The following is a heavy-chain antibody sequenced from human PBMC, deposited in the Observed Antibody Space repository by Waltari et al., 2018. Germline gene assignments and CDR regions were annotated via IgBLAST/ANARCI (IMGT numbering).Heavy chain of an antibody. V-gene: IGHV4-34*01. Sequence: QVQLQQWGAGLLKPSETLSLTCAVYGGSFSGYYWSWIRQPPGKGLEWIGEINHSGSTNYNPSLKSRVTISVDTSKNQFSLKLSSVTAADTAVYYCARDRFTMVRGVNYYFDYWGQGTLVTVSS. CDR2: INHSGST. CDR1: GGSFSGYY. CDR3: ARDRFTMVRGVNYYFDY. J-gene: IGHJ4*02. D-gene: IGHD3-10*01.